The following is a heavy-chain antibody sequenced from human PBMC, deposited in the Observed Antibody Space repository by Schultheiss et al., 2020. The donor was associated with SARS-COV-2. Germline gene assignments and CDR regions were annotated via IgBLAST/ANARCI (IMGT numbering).Heavy chain of an antibody. CDR2: IYYSGTT. Sequence: SETLSLTCAVYGGSFSGYYWSWIRQPPGKGLEWIGSIYYSGTTSFNPSLQSRLTMSVDTSKNQFSLKLSSVTAADTAVYYCARDTRIAVAGHDAFDIWGQGTMVTVSS. CDR3: ARDTRIAVAGHDAFDI. D-gene: IGHD6-19*01. CDR1: GGSFSGYY. V-gene: IGHV4-34*01. J-gene: IGHJ3*02.